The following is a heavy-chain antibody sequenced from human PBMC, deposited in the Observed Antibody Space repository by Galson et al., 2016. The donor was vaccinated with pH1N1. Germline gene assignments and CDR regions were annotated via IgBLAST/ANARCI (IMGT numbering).Heavy chain of an antibody. Sequence: SLRLSCAASGFSFSDYWISWVRQAPGKGLEWVANIKQDGSEIYYVDAVKGRCTISRDNAKNSVSLQMNSLRAEDTALYYCVIKVGDFWGQGTMVTVSS. CDR1: GFSFSDYW. D-gene: IGHD1-26*01. J-gene: IGHJ3*01. V-gene: IGHV3-7*01. CDR3: VIKVGDF. CDR2: IKQDGSEI.